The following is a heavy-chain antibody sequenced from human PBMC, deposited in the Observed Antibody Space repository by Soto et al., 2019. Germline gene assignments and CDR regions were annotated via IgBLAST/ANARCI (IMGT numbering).Heavy chain of an antibody. CDR2: GSGGGDGT. J-gene: IGHJ3*01. V-gene: IGHV3-23*01. D-gene: IGHD2-21*01. CDR3: AEKGLGSLANYCNCGDGHYAFDL. Sequence: EVQLLESGGGLVQPGGSLRLSCAASGFTFTNYAMSWVRQAHGKGLEWVSTGSGGGDGTYYADSVKGRFSTSRDNSMRTGYLQMNSLSAEDTALYYCAEKGLGSLANYCNCGDGHYAFDLWGQGTIVTVSS. CDR1: GFTFTNYA.